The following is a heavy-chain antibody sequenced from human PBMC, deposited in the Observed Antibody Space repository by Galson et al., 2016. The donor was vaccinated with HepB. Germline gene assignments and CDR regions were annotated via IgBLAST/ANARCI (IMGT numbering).Heavy chain of an antibody. CDR1: GFSISRTSYF. CDR2: IYYTGNT. V-gene: IGHV4-39*01. Sequence: SETLSLTCNVSGFSISRTSYFWGWIRQPPGKGLEWIATIYYTGNTYYNPSLQSRVTISADTSKTQFSLNLTSVTATDTAIYYCARRTHSGTFWYFDLWGRGTLVSVSS. CDR3: ARRTHSGTFWYFDL. J-gene: IGHJ2*01. D-gene: IGHD1-26*01.